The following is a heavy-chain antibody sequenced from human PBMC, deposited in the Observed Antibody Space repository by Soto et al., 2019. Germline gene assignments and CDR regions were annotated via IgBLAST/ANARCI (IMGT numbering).Heavy chain of an antibody. CDR1: GASFSSYY. J-gene: IGHJ6*02. CDR3: ASDYYGLAF. Sequence: SETLSLTCAVYGASFSSYYWGWIRQSPGKGLEWIGEISHGGITNYNPSLKSRVNLSIDTSNNQFSLKLTSVTAADTAIYFCASDYYGLAFWGQGTTVTVSS. CDR2: ISHGGIT. V-gene: IGHV4-34*01.